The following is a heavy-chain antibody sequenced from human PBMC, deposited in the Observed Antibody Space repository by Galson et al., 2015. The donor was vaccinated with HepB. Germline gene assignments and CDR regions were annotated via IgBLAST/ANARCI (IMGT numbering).Heavy chain of an antibody. D-gene: IGHD3-10*01. CDR1: GFTFGDCA. Sequence: SLRLSCAASGFTFGDCAMSWFRQAPGKGLEWVSFIRSKAYGGTTEYAASVKGRFTISRDDSKSIAYLQMNSLKTEDTAVYYCTRDYYGPGFEIWGQGTMVTVSS. CDR2: IRSKAYGGTT. J-gene: IGHJ3*02. V-gene: IGHV3-49*03. CDR3: TRDYYGPGFEI.